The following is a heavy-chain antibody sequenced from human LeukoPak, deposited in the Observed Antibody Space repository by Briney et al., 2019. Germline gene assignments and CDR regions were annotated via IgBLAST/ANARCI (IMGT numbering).Heavy chain of an antibody. CDR2: ISPNGVIT. CDR1: GFAFSTYA. Sequence: GGSLRLSCAASGFAFSTYAMTWVRQAPGKGLEWVSGISPNGVITYYADSVKGRFTISRDNSKGTVYLQMNSLRPEDTAVYYCAKDDAWLQYGNWGRGTLVTVSS. D-gene: IGHD5-24*01. CDR3: AKDDAWLQYGN. V-gene: IGHV3-23*01. J-gene: IGHJ4*02.